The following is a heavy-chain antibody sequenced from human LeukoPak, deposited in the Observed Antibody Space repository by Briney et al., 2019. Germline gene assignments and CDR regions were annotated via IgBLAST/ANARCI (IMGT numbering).Heavy chain of an antibody. V-gene: IGHV3-23*01. CDR2: ISTSGDNT. J-gene: IGHJ4*02. D-gene: IGHD6-13*01. CDR3: SKDHSSNWLSCFDS. Sequence: GGSLRLSCVASGFTFSSYGMSWVRQAPGKGLEWVSGISTSGDNTHYADSVKGRFTISRDNSKNTLYLQMNSLRAEDTAIYYCSKDHSSNWLSCFDSRGQGTLVTVSS. CDR1: GFTFSSYG.